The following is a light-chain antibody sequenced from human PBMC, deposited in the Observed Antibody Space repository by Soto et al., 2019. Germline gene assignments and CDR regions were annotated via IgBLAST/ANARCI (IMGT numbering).Light chain of an antibody. CDR2: DAS. CDR3: QQYIRWPLT. V-gene: IGKV3D-15*01. CDR1: QDVSSK. Sequence: EMVVTQSPATLSVSPGERVTLSCRTSQDVSSKLAWYQQKPGQPPSLLSYDASTRATGTPARFSGSGSGTEFTLALSSLQSEDYALYFCQQYIRWPLTFGGGTKVEIQ. J-gene: IGKJ4*01.